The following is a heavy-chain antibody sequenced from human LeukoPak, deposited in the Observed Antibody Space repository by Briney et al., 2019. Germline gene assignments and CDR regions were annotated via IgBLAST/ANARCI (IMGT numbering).Heavy chain of an antibody. CDR1: GFTFSSYG. CDR3: TNLASY. V-gene: IGHV3-23*01. Sequence: GGSLRLSCAASGFTFSSYGMSWVRQAPGKGLEWVSGISDSGSETYYADSVKGRFTISRDNSNNKLFLQLKSLRVEDTALYYCTNLASYWGQGTLVIVSS. J-gene: IGHJ4*02. CDR2: ISDSGSET.